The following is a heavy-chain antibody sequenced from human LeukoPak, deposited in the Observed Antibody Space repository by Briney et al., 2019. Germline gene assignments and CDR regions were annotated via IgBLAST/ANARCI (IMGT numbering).Heavy chain of an antibody. CDR1: GFTFSSYA. D-gene: IGHD2-15*01. Sequence: GGSLRLSCAASGFTFSSYAMSWVRQAPGKGLEWVSAVSSTGGTTYYADSVKGRFTISRDNSKNTLFLQINSLRAEDTAVYYCAKNGDRGAFCSGGTCYPYYYYMDVWGKGTTVTISS. V-gene: IGHV3-23*01. CDR3: AKNGDRGAFCSGGTCYPYYYYMDV. CDR2: VSSTGGTT. J-gene: IGHJ6*03.